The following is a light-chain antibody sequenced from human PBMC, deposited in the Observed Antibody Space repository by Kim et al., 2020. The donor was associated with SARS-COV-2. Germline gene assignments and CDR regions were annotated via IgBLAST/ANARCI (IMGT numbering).Light chain of an antibody. CDR2: AAS. Sequence: QGERATLTCRGRQSVSSWYLARYQQKPGQAPRLLIYAASSRATGSPDRCSGSGSGADFTLTISRLEPAGFAGYYCQQHDNSPSWTFGRGTKVDIK. CDR3: QQHDNSPSWT. CDR1: QSVSSWY. J-gene: IGKJ1*01. V-gene: IGKV3-20*01.